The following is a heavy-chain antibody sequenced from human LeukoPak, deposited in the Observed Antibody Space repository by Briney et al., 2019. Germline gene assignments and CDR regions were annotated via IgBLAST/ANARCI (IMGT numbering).Heavy chain of an antibody. CDR3: ARQGAGTSHYDDTGLPRGAFDV. CDR2: ILPADSDT. V-gene: IGHV5-51*01. Sequence: GESLKISCKASGYRFTTYWIGWVRQMPGKGLEWMGFILPADSDTRYSPSFQGQVTISADKSINTAYLQWSSLKASNTAIYYCARQGAGTSHYDDTGLPRGAFDVWGLGTMVTVSS. J-gene: IGHJ3*01. D-gene: IGHD3-9*01. CDR1: GYRFTTYW.